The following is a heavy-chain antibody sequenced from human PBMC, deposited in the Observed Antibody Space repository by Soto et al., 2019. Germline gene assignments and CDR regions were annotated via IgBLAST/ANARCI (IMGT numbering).Heavy chain of an antibody. CDR3: ARRRVLRVVAATPYWFDP. CDR2: INHSGST. Sequence: TSETLSLTCAVYGGSFSGYYWSWIRQPPGKGLEWIGEINHSGSTNYNPSLKGRVTISVDTSKNQFSLKLSSVTAADTAVYYCARRRVLRVVAATPYWFDPWGQGTLVTVSS. V-gene: IGHV4-34*01. D-gene: IGHD2-15*01. CDR1: GGSFSGYY. J-gene: IGHJ5*02.